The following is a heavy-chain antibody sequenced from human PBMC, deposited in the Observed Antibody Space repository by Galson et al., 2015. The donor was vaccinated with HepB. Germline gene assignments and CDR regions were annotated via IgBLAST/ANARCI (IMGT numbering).Heavy chain of an antibody. J-gene: IGHJ4*02. CDR1: GFTFSSYG. CDR3: AKEGILETPTWYYFDY. D-gene: IGHD3-3*01. V-gene: IGHV3-30*18. CDR2: ISYDGSNK. Sequence: SLRLSCAASGFTFSSYGMHWVRQAPGKGLEWVAVISYDGSNKYYADSVKGRFTISRDNSKNTLYLQMNSLRAEDTAVYYCAKEGILETPTWYYFDYWGQGTLVTVSS.